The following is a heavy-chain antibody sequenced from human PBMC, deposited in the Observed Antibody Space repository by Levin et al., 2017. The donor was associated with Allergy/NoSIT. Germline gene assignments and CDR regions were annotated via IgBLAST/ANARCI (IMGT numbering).Heavy chain of an antibody. CDR1: GFTFDDSA. CDR3: VKGFGATVPSGMDV. V-gene: IGHV3-9*01. D-gene: IGHD1-26*01. J-gene: IGHJ6*02. Sequence: LSLTCAASGFTFDDSAMHWVRQAPGKGLEWVSIIDWNSGNIDYADSVKGRFTISRDNAKNSVHLQMNSLRGEDTALYYCVKGFGATVPSGMDVWGPGTTVTVSS. CDR2: IDWNSGNI.